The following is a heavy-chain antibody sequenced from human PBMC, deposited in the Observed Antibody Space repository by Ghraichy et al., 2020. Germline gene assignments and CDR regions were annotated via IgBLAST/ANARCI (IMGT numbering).Heavy chain of an antibody. Sequence: SGPTLVKPTQTLTLTCTFSGFSLNTSGMCVSWIRQPPGKALEWLARIDWDDDKYYSTDLKSRLTISKDTSKNQVVVTMTNMDPVHTATYYCVRTTVYGSGQYYFDYWGQGTLVTVSS. CDR1: GFSLNTSGMC. J-gene: IGHJ4*02. CDR2: IDWDDDK. CDR3: VRTTVYGSGQYYFDY. D-gene: IGHD3-10*01. V-gene: IGHV2-70*11.